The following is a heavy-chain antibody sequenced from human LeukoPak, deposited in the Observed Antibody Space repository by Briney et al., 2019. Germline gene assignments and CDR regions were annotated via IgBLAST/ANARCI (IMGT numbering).Heavy chain of an antibody. V-gene: IGHV3-9*01. CDR2: ISWNSGSI. J-gene: IGHJ6*02. Sequence: QAGGSLRLSCAASGFTFDDYAMPWVRQAPGKGLEWVSGISWNSGSIGYADSVKGRFTISRDNAKNSLYLQMNSLRAEDTALYYCAKDISRRRVTYYYDSSGYRPYYYYYGMDVWGQGTTVTVSS. CDR1: GFTFDDYA. CDR3: AKDISRRRVTYYYDSSGYRPYYYYYGMDV. D-gene: IGHD3-22*01.